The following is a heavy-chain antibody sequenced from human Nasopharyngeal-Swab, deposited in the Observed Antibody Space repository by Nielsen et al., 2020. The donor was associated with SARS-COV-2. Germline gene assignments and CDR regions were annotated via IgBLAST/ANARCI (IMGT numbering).Heavy chain of an antibody. CDR2: ISGSGGSST. CDR1: GFTFSSYA. Sequence: GGSLRLSCAASGFTFSSYAMSWVRQAPGKGLEWVSGISGSGGSSTYYADSVKGRFTISRDNSKNTLYLQMNSLRAEDTAVYYCAKDQGIVGATTGSGYWGQGTLVTVSS. D-gene: IGHD1-26*01. V-gene: IGHV3-23*01. J-gene: IGHJ4*02. CDR3: AKDQGIVGATTGSGY.